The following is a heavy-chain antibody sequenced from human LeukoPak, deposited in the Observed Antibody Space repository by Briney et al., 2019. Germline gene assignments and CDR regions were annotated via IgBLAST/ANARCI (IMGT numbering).Heavy chain of an antibody. CDR1: GFSFSSSW. CDR3: AKGFYNDAIFDY. Sequence: AGGSLRLSCAGPGFSFSSSWMYWVRQAPGKGLEWVANINGDGSVNHYVDSVRGRFTISRDNAKNSLYLQMNSLRAEDTAVFYCAKGFYNDAIFDYWGQGTLVTVSS. J-gene: IGHJ4*02. CDR2: INGDGSVN. D-gene: IGHD1-1*01. V-gene: IGHV3-7*01.